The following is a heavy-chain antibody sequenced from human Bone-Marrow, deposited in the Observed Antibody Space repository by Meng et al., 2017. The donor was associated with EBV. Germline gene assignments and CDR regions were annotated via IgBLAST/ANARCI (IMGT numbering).Heavy chain of an antibody. CDR1: GGSISSSSYY. CDR2: IYYSGST. J-gene: IGHJ4*02. Sequence: QLQLQDSGPGLLKTSETLSLTCTVSGGSISSSSYYWGWIRQPPGKGLEWIGSIYYSGSTYYNPSLKSRVTISVDTSKNQFSLKLSSVTAADTAVYYCAREYDSSGYSDYWGQGTLVTVSS. D-gene: IGHD3-22*01. CDR3: AREYDSSGYSDY. V-gene: IGHV4-39*07.